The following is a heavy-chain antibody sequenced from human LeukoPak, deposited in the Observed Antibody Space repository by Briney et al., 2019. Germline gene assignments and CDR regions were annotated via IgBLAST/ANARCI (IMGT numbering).Heavy chain of an antibody. D-gene: IGHD5-18*01. J-gene: IGHJ4*02. Sequence: SETLSLTCAVSGGSISSGGYSWSWIRQPPGKGLEWIGYIYHSGSTYYNPSLKSRVTISVDRSKNQFSLKLSSVTAADTAVYYCARVAWAYSYGYDYWGQGTLITVSS. CDR1: GGSISSGGYS. V-gene: IGHV4-30-2*01. CDR3: ARVAWAYSYGYDY. CDR2: IYHSGST.